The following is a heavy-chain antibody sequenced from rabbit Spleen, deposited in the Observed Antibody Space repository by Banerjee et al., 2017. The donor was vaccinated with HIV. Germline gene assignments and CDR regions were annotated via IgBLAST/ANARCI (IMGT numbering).Heavy chain of an antibody. J-gene: IGHJ6*01. D-gene: IGHD8-1*01. CDR2: IYAGRSGSS. Sequence: QEQLVESGGDLVQPEGSLTLTCTASGFSFSNSQYMCWVRQAPGKGLEWIACIYAGRSGSSNYATWAKGRFTISRTSSTTVTLQMTSLTAADTATYFCARDAGTSFSTYGMDLWGQGTLVTVS. CDR3: ARDAGTSFSTYGMDL. CDR1: GFSFSNSQY. V-gene: IGHV1S45*01.